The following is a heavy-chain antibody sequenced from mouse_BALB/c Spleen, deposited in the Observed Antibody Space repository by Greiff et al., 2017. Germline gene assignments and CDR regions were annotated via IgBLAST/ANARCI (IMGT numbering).Heavy chain of an antibody. J-gene: IGHJ4*01. D-gene: IGHD1-1*01. Sequence: EVQLVESGGGLVQPGGSRKLSCAASGFTFSSFGMHWVRQAPEKGLEWVAYISSGSSTIYYADTVKGRFTISRDNPKNTLFLQMTSLRSEDTAMYYCARSGQFITTVVAPYYYAMDYWGQGTSVTVSS. CDR2: ISSGSSTI. V-gene: IGHV5-17*02. CDR3: ARSGQFITTVVAPYYYAMDY. CDR1: GFTFSSFG.